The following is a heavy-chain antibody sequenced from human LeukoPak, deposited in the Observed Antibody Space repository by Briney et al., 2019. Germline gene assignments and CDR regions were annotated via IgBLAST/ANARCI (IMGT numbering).Heavy chain of an antibody. CDR2: IYYSGST. CDR3: ARQTTAVSLSGLLANAFDI. J-gene: IGHJ3*02. CDR1: GGSISSGGYY. D-gene: IGHD4-17*01. V-gene: IGHV4-31*03. Sequence: SQTLSLTCTVSGGSISSGGYYWSWIRQHPGKGLEWIGYIYYSGSTYYNPSLKSRVTISVDTSKNLFSLKLSSVTAADTAVYYCARQTTAVSLSGLLANAFDIWGQGTMVTVSS.